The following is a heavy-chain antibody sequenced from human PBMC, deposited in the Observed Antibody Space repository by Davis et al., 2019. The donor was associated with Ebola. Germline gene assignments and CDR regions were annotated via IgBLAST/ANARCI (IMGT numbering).Heavy chain of an antibody. CDR1: GYIFSSYG. CDR2: VSGYTGNT. CDR3: ASTTSMESTHFYYYALDV. J-gene: IGHJ6*02. D-gene: IGHD1-1*01. V-gene: IGHV1-18*01. Sequence: AASVKVSCKTSGYIFSSYGITWVRQAPGQGLEWMGWVSGYTGNTFYAQKFQGRVSMTTDASTTTAYLELRSLRSDDTAVYFCASTTSMESTHFYYYALDVWGQGTTVTVSS.